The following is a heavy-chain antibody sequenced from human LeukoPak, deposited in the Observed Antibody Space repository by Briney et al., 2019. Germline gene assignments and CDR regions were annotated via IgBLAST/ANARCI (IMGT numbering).Heavy chain of an antibody. CDR3: ARPPRRSPFDT. CDR1: GGSFSGYY. CDR2: ANDSGST. Sequence: SETLSLTCAVYGGSFSGYYWSWIRQPPGKGLEWIGEANDSGSTNYNPSLKTRVTISVDTSKNQFSLNLGTVTAADTAVYYCARPPRRSPFDTWGQGTLVTVSS. J-gene: IGHJ4*02. V-gene: IGHV4-34*01. D-gene: IGHD2-15*01.